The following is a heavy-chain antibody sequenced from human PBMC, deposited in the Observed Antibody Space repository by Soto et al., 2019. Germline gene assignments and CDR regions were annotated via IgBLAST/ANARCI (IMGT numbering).Heavy chain of an antibody. CDR1: GYTFTSYY. Sequence: QVQLVQSGAEVKKPGASVKVSCKASGYTFTSYYMHWVRQAPGQGLEWMGIINPGGGSTGYAQKLQGRVTMTRDTTTSTVDLELSSLRSEDTAVYYCARGYSSSWYYLDYWVQGPLVTVSS. CDR3: ARGYSSSWYYLDY. D-gene: IGHD6-13*01. V-gene: IGHV1-46*01. CDR2: INPGGGST. J-gene: IGHJ4*02.